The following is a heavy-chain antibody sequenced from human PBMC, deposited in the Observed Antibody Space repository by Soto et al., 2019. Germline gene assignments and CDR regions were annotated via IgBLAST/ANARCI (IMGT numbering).Heavy chain of an antibody. V-gene: IGHV1-69*13. CDR2: IIPIFGTA. CDR3: ARVRKAPGRATITGSYNWFDP. J-gene: IGHJ5*02. CDR1: GGTFSSYA. Sequence: SVKVSCKASGGTFSSYAISWVRQAPGQGLEWMGGIIPIFGTANYAQKFQGRVTITADESTSTAYMELSSLRSEDTAVYYCARVRKAPGRATITGSYNWFDPWGQGTMV. D-gene: IGHD5-12*01.